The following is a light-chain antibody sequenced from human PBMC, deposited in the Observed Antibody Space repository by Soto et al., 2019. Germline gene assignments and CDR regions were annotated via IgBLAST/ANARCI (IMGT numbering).Light chain of an antibody. V-gene: IGLV2-14*01. Sequence: QSALTQPASVSGSPGQSITISCTGTRSDVGAYDYVAWYQQHPGKAPKLLIFDVINRPSGISNRFSGSKSGVTASLTISGLQAEDEADYYCSSYTHSCILIFGGGTKLTVL. CDR3: SSYTHSCILI. CDR1: RSDVGAYDY. J-gene: IGLJ2*01. CDR2: DVI.